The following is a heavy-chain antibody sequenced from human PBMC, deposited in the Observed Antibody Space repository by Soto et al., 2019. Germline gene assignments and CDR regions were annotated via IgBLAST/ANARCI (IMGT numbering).Heavy chain of an antibody. CDR1: GGTFSSYA. V-gene: IGHV1-69*01. D-gene: IGHD2-15*01. CDR3: ARPQDCSGGSCYRAEYFQH. CDR2: IIPIFGTA. Sequence: QVQLVQSGAEVKKPGSSVKVSCKASGGTFSSYAISWVRQAPGQGLEWMGGIIPIFGTANYAQKFQGRVTITADESTSTAYIELSSLRSEDTAVYYCARPQDCSGGSCYRAEYFQHWGQGTLVTVSS. J-gene: IGHJ1*01.